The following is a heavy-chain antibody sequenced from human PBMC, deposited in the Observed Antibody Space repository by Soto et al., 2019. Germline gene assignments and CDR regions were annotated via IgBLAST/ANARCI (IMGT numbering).Heavy chain of an antibody. D-gene: IGHD6-19*01. CDR1: GGSISSSSYY. CDR2: IYYSGST. V-gene: IGHV4-39*01. CDR3: ATITGGGWDYGKDV. Sequence: SETLSLTCTVSGGSISSSSYYWGWIRQPPGKGLEWIGSIYYSGSTYYNPSLKSRVTISVDTSKNQFSLKLSSVTAADTAVYYCATITGGGWDYGKDVWGQGTTVTVS. J-gene: IGHJ6*02.